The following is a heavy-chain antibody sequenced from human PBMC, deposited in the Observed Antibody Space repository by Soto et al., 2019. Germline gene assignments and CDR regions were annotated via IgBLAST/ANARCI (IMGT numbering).Heavy chain of an antibody. CDR1: GFTFSSYW. J-gene: IGHJ5*02. D-gene: IGHD2-15*01. CDR3: VRTSLVVAAATREVS. Sequence: EVQLVESGGGLVQPGGSLRLSCAASGFTFSSYWMHWVRQAPGKGLVWVSVINSDGSSTSYADSVKGRFTTSRHNAKNTMSLQLTTLRPDDTAVYYCVRTSLVVAAATREVSWGQGTLVTVSS. CDR2: INSDGSST. V-gene: IGHV3-74*01.